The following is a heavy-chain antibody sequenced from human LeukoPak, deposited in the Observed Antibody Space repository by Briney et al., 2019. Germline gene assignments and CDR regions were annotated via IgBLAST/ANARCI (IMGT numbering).Heavy chain of an antibody. CDR3: ARGIPGYFNTSGYYYDY. D-gene: IGHD3-22*01. V-gene: IGHV4-4*02. CDR2: FFHSGGT. J-gene: IGHJ4*02. Sequence: SETLSLTCAVSGGSISSSYWWSWVRQPPGKGLEWIGEFFHSGGTNYNPSLKSRVTISVDKSRNQFSLRLSSVTAADTAVYYCARGIPGYFNTSGYYYDYWGQGTLVTVSS. CDR1: GGSISSSYW.